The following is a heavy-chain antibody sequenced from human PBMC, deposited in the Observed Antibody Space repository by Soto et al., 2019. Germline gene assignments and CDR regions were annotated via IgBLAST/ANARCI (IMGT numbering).Heavy chain of an antibody. CDR1: GYTFTNYG. D-gene: IGHD6-6*01. J-gene: IGHJ4*01. Sequence: QVQLVQSGAEVKKPGASVKVSCKASGYTFTNYGINWVRQAPGQGLEWLGWVSAYNGGRRYAQMVQATVIMTTATPTTTAYMESRSLSSDDTAVYYCSRGTSIPASGDYWGQGTLVTVSS. CDR3: SRGTSIPASGDY. V-gene: IGHV1-18*01. CDR2: VSAYNGGR.